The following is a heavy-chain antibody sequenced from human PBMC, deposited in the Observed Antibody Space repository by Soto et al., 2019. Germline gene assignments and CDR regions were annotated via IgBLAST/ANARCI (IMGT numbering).Heavy chain of an antibody. J-gene: IGHJ4*02. CDR1: GFSFSDYY. CDR3: ARRGKSGWYYFDY. V-gene: IGHV3-11*01. D-gene: IGHD6-19*01. CDR2: LSNSGSTI. Sequence: GGSLRLSCAASGFSFSDYYMSWIRQAPGKGLEWVSYLSNSGSTIYYADSLKGRFTISRDNAKNSLYLQMNSLRAEDTAVYYCARRGKSGWYYFDYWGQGTLVTVSS.